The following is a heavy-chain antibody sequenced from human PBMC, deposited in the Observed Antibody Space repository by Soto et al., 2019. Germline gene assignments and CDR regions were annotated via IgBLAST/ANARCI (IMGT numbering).Heavy chain of an antibody. CDR1: GLTVRSNY. J-gene: IGHJ6*02. Sequence: EVQLVESGGGLVQPGGSLRLSCAASGLTVRSNYMSWVRQAPGKGLEWVSVIYDGGSTYYADSAKGRFTISRDNSENTLYLQMNSLRPEDTAVYYCAKDRGYGGYYYAMDVWGQGTTVTGSS. V-gene: IGHV3-53*04. CDR3: AKDRGYGGYYYAMDV. CDR2: IYDGGST. D-gene: IGHD5-12*01.